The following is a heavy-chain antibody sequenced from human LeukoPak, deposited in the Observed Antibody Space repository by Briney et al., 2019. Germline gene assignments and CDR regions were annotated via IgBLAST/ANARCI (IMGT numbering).Heavy chain of an antibody. Sequence: GGSLRLSCAASGFTFSSYSMSWVRQAPGKGLEWVANIKQDGSEKYYVDSVKGRFTISRDNAKNSLYLQMNSLRAEDTAVYYCARETYDYVWGSYRHWGQGTLVTVSS. CDR1: GFTFSSYS. V-gene: IGHV3-7*01. D-gene: IGHD3-16*02. CDR3: ARETYDYVWGSYRH. J-gene: IGHJ4*02. CDR2: IKQDGSEK.